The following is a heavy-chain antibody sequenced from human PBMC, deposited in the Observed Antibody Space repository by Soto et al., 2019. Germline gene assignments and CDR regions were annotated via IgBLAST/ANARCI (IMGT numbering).Heavy chain of an antibody. CDR3: ARGKLVPIHSFDY. Sequence: GGSLRLSCAASGFTFGSYSMNWVRQAPGKGLEWVSYISSSSSTIYYADSVKGRFTISRDNAKNSLYLQMNSLRDEDTAVYYCARGKLVPIHSFDYWGQGTLVTVSS. CDR2: ISSSSSTI. D-gene: IGHD6-6*01. V-gene: IGHV3-48*02. J-gene: IGHJ4*02. CDR1: GFTFGSYS.